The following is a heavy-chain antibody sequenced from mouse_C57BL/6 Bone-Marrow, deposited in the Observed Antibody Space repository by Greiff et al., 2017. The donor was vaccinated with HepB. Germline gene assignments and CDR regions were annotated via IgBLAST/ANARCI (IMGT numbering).Heavy chain of an antibody. Sequence: EVQLQQSGPVLVKPGASVKMSCKASGYTFTDYYMNWVKQSHGKSLEWIGVINPYNGGTSYNQKFKGKATLTVDKSSSTAYMELNSLTSEDSAVYYCAAWYDDEGYWGQGTTLTVSS. D-gene: IGHD2-4*01. CDR2: INPYNGGT. CDR3: AAWYDDEGY. CDR1: GYTFTDYY. V-gene: IGHV1-19*01. J-gene: IGHJ2*01.